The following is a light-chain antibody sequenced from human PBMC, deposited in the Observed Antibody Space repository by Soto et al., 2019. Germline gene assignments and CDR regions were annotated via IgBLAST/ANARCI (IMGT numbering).Light chain of an antibody. V-gene: IGKV3-11*01. J-gene: IGKJ4*01. CDR1: QSVRSS. CDR2: DAS. Sequence: EIVLTQSPASLSLSPGERATLPCRASQSVRSSLGWYQQKPGQAPRLLISDASNRATGIPARFSGSGSGTDFTLTISSLEPEDFAVYYCQQRSNWPLTFGGGTKVDIK. CDR3: QQRSNWPLT.